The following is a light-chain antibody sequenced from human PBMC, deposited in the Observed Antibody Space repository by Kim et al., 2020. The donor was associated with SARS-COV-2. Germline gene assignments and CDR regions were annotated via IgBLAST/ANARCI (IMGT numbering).Light chain of an antibody. CDR3: QVWASSADYSVV. Sequence: GRTARIACEGDNSASKNVHWYQQKPGQAPVLVIYYDRDRPSGIPERFSGSNSGNTATLTISRVEAGDEATYYCQVWASSADYSVVFGGGTQLTVL. CDR2: YDR. CDR1: NSASKN. J-gene: IGLJ2*01. V-gene: IGLV3-21*04.